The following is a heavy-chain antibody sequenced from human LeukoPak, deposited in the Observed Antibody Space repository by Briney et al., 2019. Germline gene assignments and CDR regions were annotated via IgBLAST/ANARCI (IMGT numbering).Heavy chain of an antibody. CDR3: ARLPRYCSSTSCFSADY. D-gene: IGHD2-2*01. J-gene: IGHJ4*02. V-gene: IGHV3-66*02. CDR1: GFTVSSNY. Sequence: PGGSLRLSCAASGFTVSSNYMSWVRQAPGKGLDWVSVIYSGGSTYYSDSVKGRFTISRDNSKNTLYLQMNSLRAEDTAVYYCARLPRYCSSTSCFSADYWGQGTLVTVSS. CDR2: IYSGGST.